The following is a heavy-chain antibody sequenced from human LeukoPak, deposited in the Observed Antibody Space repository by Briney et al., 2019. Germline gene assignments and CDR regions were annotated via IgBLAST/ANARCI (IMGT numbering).Heavy chain of an antibody. V-gene: IGHV4-30-2*01. Sequence: SETLSLTCAASGGSISSGGYSWSWIRQPPGTGLEWIGYIYHSGSTYYNPSLKSRVTISVDRSKNQFSLKLSSVTAADTAVYYCARGGAYYYDSSGYMFDYWGQGTLVTVSS. CDR3: ARGGAYYYDSSGYMFDY. CDR2: IYHSGST. CDR1: GGSISSGGYS. J-gene: IGHJ4*02. D-gene: IGHD3-22*01.